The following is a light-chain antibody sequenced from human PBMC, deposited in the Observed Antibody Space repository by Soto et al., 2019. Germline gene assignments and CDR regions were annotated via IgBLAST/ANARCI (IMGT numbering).Light chain of an antibody. V-gene: IGKV3-20*01. Sequence: EIVLTQSPGTLSLSPGERATLSCRASQSVSSNYLAWYQQKRGQAPRLLIYGASSSATGIPTTFSGSGSGRDFTLTISRLEPEDFAVYYCQQYDTSPRTFGQGTKVVI. J-gene: IGKJ1*01. CDR2: GAS. CDR3: QQYDTSPRT. CDR1: QSVSSNY.